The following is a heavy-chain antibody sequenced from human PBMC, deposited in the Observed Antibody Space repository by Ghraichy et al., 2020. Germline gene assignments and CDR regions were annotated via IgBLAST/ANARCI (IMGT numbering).Heavy chain of an antibody. J-gene: IGHJ4*02. CDR1: GGSISSGDYY. CDR3: ARVLRTGTGGIY. Sequence: SETLSLTCTVSGGSISSGDYYWSWIRQPPGKGLEWIGYIYYSGSTYYNPSLKSRVTISVDTSKNQFSLKLSSVTAADTAVYYCARVLRTGTGGIYWGQGTLVTVSS. V-gene: IGHV4-30-4*01. D-gene: IGHD1-1*01. CDR2: IYYSGST.